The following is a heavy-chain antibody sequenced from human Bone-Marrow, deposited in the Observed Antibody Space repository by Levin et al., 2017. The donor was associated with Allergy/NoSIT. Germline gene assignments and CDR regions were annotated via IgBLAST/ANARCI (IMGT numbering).Heavy chain of an antibody. CDR2: ISYDGSKE. CDR1: GFTFSGYG. CDR3: AKELRYRSPLDS. Sequence: PGGSLRLSCAASGFTFSGYGMHWVRQVPGKGLEWVTVISYDGSKEYYAESVKGRFTVTRDNSKNTLYLQMNSLRVDDTAVYFCAKELRYRSPLDSWGQGTMVTVSS. J-gene: IGHJ3*01. D-gene: IGHD6-13*01. V-gene: IGHV3-30*18.